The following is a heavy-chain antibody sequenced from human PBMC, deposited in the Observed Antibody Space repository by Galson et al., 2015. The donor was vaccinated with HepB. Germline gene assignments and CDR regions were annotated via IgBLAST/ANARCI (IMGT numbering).Heavy chain of an antibody. D-gene: IGHD5-12*01. Sequence: CAISGDSVSSNTVGWNWIRQSPSRGLEWLGRTYYRSKWSTDYADSVKSRITINPDTSRNQFSLQLNSVTPEETGVYYCTRVRHLARGMDVWGQGTTVTVSS. CDR2: TYYRSKWST. V-gene: IGHV6-1*01. J-gene: IGHJ6*02. CDR3: TRVRHLARGMDV. CDR1: GDSVSSNTVG.